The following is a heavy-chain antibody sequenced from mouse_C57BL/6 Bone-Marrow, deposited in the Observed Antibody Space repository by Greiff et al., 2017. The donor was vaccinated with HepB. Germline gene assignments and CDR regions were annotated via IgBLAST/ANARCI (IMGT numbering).Heavy chain of an antibody. CDR3: AREHYGSSYDYAMDY. Sequence: QVQLQQSGAELAMPGASVKLSCKASGYTFTSYGISWVKQRTGQGLEWIGEIYPRSGNTYYNEKFKGKATLTADKSSSTAYMELRSLTSEDSAVYFCAREHYGSSYDYAMDYWGQGTSVTVSS. CDR2: IYPRSGNT. CDR1: GYTFTSYG. D-gene: IGHD1-1*01. V-gene: IGHV1-81*01. J-gene: IGHJ4*01.